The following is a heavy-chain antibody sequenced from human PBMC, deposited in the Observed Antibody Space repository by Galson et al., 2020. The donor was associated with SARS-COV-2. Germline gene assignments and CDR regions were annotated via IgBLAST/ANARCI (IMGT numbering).Heavy chain of an antibody. D-gene: IGHD5-18*01. CDR1: GGSISTSYYY. CDR3: ARRGYTYGYIDY. CDR2: VFYSGST. J-gene: IGHJ4*02. Sequence: SETLSLTCTVSGGSISTSYYYWDCIRQSPGKGLEWIGPVFYSGSTYSHPSLKSRVTMSVDTSKNEFSLKLSSVTAADTAVYYCARRGYTYGYIDYWGQGTLVTVSS. V-gene: IGHV4-39*01.